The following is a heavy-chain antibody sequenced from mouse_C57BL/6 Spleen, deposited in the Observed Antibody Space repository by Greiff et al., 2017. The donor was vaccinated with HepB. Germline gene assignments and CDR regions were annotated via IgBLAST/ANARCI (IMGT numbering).Heavy chain of an antibody. CDR3: AIDRDYAFAY. Sequence: VQLKESGPGLVKPSQSLSLTCSVTGYSITSGYYWNWIRQFPGNKLEWMGYISYDGSNNYNPSLKNRISITRDTSKNQFFLKLNSVTTEDTATYYCAIDRDYAFAYWGQGTLVTVSA. CDR1: GYSITSGYY. V-gene: IGHV3-6*01. J-gene: IGHJ3*01. CDR2: ISYDGSN. D-gene: IGHD2-4*01.